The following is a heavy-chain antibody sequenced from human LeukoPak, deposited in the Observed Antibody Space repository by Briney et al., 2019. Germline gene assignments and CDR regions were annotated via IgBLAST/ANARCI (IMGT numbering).Heavy chain of an antibody. D-gene: IGHD1-7*01. Sequence: EGSLRLSCAASGFTFSDYAMHWVRQAPGKGLEWVAVISKDGSDKYYPGSVRGRFTISRDNSKNAIYLQMGSLRAEDTAIYYCARDYWWNYDYWGQGTLVTVSS. CDR2: ISKDGSDK. CDR3: ARDYWWNYDY. CDR1: GFTFSDYA. J-gene: IGHJ4*02. V-gene: IGHV3-30-3*01.